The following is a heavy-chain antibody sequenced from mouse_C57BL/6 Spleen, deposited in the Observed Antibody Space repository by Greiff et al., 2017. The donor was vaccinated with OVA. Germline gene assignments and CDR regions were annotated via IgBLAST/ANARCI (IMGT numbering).Heavy chain of an antibody. CDR2: IYPSDSET. CDR1: GYTFTSYW. D-gene: IGHD1-1*01. J-gene: IGHJ2*01. CDR3: ARLLLRDFDY. V-gene: IGHV1-61*01. Sequence: QVQLQQPGAELVRPGSSVKLSCKASGYTFTSYWMDWVQQRPGQGLEWIGNIYPSDSETHYNQKFKDKATLTVDKSSSTAYMQLSSLTSEDSAVYYCARLLLRDFDYWGQGTTLTVSS.